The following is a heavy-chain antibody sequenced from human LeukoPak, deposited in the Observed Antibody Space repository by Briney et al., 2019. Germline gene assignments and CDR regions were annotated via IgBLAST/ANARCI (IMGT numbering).Heavy chain of an antibody. CDR2: VYYSGST. J-gene: IGHJ6*03. CDR1: GGSISSGDYY. CDR3: ARVPRVRITIFGVVTSPYYYYYMDV. Sequence: PSQTLSLTCTVSGGSISSGDYYWSWIRQPPGKGLEWIGYVYYSGSTYYNPSLKSRVTISVDTSKNQFSLKLSSVTAADTAVYYCARVPRVRITIFGVVTSPYYYYYMDVWGKGTTVTVSS. V-gene: IGHV4-30-4*08. D-gene: IGHD3-3*01.